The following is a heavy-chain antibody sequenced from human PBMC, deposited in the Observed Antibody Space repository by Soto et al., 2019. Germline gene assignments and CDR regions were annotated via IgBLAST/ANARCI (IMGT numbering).Heavy chain of an antibody. D-gene: IGHD6-6*01. J-gene: IGHJ6*03. V-gene: IGHV3-64*01. CDR2: ISTNGVGT. CDR1: GFTLSGYA. CDR3: ARRARPDFYYMDV. Sequence: EVQLVESGGGLAQPGGSLRLSCAASGFTLSGYAMDWVRQAPGKGLEYVSGISTNGVGTYYANSVQGRFTISRDNSKNTVYLQMGSLRPEAMAVYYCARRARPDFYYMDVWGKGTTVTVSS.